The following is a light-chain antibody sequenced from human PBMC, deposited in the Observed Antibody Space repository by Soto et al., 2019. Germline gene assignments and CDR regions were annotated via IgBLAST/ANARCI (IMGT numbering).Light chain of an antibody. CDR2: DAS. Sequence: DLKMTQSPSSVSASVGDSVTITCRASQAIDTWLAWYQQAPGKAPKLLIYDASSLESGVPSRFSGGGSGTDFTLTIASLQPEDSATYYCQQAKGFPLTFGGGTKVEIK. CDR3: QQAKGFPLT. CDR1: QAIDTW. J-gene: IGKJ4*01. V-gene: IGKV1-12*01.